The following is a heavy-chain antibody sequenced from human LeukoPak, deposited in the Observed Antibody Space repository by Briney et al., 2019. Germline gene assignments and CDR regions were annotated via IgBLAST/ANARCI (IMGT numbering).Heavy chain of an antibody. CDR1: GFTFSSYW. CDR2: IKQDGSEK. V-gene: IGHV3-7*01. D-gene: IGHD3-3*01. J-gene: IGHJ4*02. Sequence: PGGSLRLSCAASGFTFSSYWMSWVRQAPGKGLERVANIKQDGSEKYYVDSVKGRFTISRDNAKNSLYLQMNSLRVEDTAVYYCAGDSFWSGSVPGYWGQGTLVTVSS. CDR3: AGDSFWSGSVPGY.